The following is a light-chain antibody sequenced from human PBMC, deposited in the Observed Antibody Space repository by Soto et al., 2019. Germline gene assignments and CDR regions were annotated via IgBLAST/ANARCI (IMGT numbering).Light chain of an antibody. J-gene: IGKJ1*01. CDR3: QQYNSYSPT. V-gene: IGKV1-5*01. CDR1: QSISYW. Sequence: DIQMTQSPSTLSAFVGDRVTITCRASQSISYWLAWYQQKPGKAPKLLIYNASGLESGVPSRFSGSGSGTEFTLTISSLQPDDFGTYYCQQYNSYSPTLGQGTKVDIK. CDR2: NAS.